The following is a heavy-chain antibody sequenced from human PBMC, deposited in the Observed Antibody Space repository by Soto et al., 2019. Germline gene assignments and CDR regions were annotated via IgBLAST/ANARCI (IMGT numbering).Heavy chain of an antibody. J-gene: IGHJ4*02. CDR3: VGAHFDY. CDR1: GFTFSSYW. Sequence: EVLMVESGGDLVEPGGSLRLSSSGSGFTFSSYWMNWVRETPGKGLEWVANINEDGSDIYYMDSVKGRFTISRDNAKNSLYLQMNSLRAEDTAVYFCVGAHFDYWGQGTLVIVSS. V-gene: IGHV3-7*01. D-gene: IGHD1-26*01. CDR2: INEDGSDI.